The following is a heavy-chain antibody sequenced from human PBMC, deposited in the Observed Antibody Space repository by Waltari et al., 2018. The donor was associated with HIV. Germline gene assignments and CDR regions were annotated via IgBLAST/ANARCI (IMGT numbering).Heavy chain of an antibody. V-gene: IGHV3-49*03. CDR3: ATKAFGDYTRLDAFDI. Sequence: EVQLVESGGGLAQPGRSLRRSCKSSGFNFGAYGINWFRQTPGKGLEWVGFIRIKVDKGATGYAASVKGRFFISREDSQSLASLQLNSLKIEDTAVYFCATKAFGDYTRLDAFDIWGQGTLVTVSS. J-gene: IGHJ3*02. CDR1: GFNFGAYG. D-gene: IGHD4-17*01. CDR2: IRIKVDKGAT.